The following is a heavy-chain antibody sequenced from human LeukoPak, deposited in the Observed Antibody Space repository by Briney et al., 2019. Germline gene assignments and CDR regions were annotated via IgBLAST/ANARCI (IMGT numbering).Heavy chain of an antibody. V-gene: IGHV3-21*01. CDR3: ARGNNFGDYGDYGPHDWFDP. J-gene: IGHJ5*02. D-gene: IGHD4-17*01. CDR2: ISSSSSYI. Sequence: GGSLRLSCAASGFTFSSYSMNWVRQAPGKGLEWVSSISSSSSYIYYADSVKGRFTISRDNAKNSLYLQMNSLRAEDTAVYYCARGNNFGDYGDYGPHDWFDPWGQGTLVTVSS. CDR1: GFTFSSYS.